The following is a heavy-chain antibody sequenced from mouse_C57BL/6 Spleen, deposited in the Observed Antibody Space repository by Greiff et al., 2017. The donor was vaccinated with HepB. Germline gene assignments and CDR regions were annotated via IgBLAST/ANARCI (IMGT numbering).Heavy chain of an antibody. J-gene: IGHJ2*01. CDR1: GYSFTDYY. CDR3: TRGNWYDFDY. V-gene: IGHV1-26*01. Sequence: EVQLQQSGPELVKPGASVKISCKSSGYSFTDYYMNWVNKSHGKSLEWIGDINPNNGGTSYNQKFKGKATVTVDNSTSTAYMKLRSLTSEDSAFYYCTRGNWYDFDYWGQGTTLTVSS. D-gene: IGHD2-14*01. CDR2: INPNNGGT.